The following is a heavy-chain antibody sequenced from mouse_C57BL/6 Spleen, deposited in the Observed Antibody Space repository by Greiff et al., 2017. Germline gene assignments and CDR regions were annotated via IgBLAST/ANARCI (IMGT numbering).Heavy chain of an antibody. Sequence: EVMLVESGGDLVKPGGSLKLSCAASGFTFSSYGMSWVRQTPDKRLEWVATISSGGSYTYYPDSVKGRFTISRDNAKTTLYLQMSSLKSEDTAMYDGARDAYPAAMDYWGQGTSVTVSS. CDR1: GFTFSSYG. V-gene: IGHV5-6*01. D-gene: IGHD2-10*01. CDR3: ARDAYPAAMDY. J-gene: IGHJ4*01. CDR2: ISSGGSYT.